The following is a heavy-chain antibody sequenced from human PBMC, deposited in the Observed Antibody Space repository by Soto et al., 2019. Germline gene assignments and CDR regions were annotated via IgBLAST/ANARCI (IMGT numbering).Heavy chain of an antibody. D-gene: IGHD2-15*01. CDR2: SYISWSRST. CDR1: GGSINSGDFY. V-gene: IGHV4-61*08. Sequence: SETLSLTCTVSGGSINSGDFYWSWIRQHPGKGLGWNWYSYISWSRSTYYNPALKSRVTISVDTFKNQFSLKLSSVTAADTAVYYCARVVVAARYYYYMDVSGKGTTVTVS. CDR3: ARVVVAARYYYYMDV. J-gene: IGHJ6*03.